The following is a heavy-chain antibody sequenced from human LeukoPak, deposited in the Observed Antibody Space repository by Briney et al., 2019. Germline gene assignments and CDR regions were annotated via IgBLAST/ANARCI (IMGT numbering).Heavy chain of an antibody. D-gene: IGHD6-19*01. V-gene: IGHV3-30-3*01. CDR3: ARDLGYSSGWYAAFDI. CDR2: ISYDGSNK. Sequence: GGSLRLSCAASGFTFSSYAMHWVRQAPGKGLEWVAVISYDGSNKYYADSVKGRFTISRDNAKNSLYLQMNSLRAEDTAVYYCARDLGYSSGWYAAFDIWGQGTMVTVSS. CDR1: GFTFSSYA. J-gene: IGHJ3*02.